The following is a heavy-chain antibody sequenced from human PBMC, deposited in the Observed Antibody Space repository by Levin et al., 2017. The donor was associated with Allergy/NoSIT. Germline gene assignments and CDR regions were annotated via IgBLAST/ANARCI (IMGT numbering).Heavy chain of an antibody. J-gene: IGHJ4*02. CDR1: GFTFSSYA. Sequence: PGGSLRLSCAASGFTFSSYAMSWVRQAPGKGLEWVSAISGSGGSTYYADSVKGRFTISRDNSKNTLYLQMNSLRAEDTAVYYCAKDRIMITFGGAAYYFDYWGQGTLVTVSS. V-gene: IGHV3-23*01. D-gene: IGHD3-16*01. CDR3: AKDRIMITFGGAAYYFDY. CDR2: ISGSGGST.